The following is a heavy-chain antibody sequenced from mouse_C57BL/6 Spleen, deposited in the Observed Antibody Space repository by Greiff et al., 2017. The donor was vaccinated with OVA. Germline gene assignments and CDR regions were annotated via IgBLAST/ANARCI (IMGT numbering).Heavy chain of an antibody. V-gene: IGHV2-9*01. CDR3: AKLGRFAY. D-gene: IGHD4-1*01. J-gene: IGHJ3*01. CDR1: GFSLTSYS. Sequence: QVQLKESGPGLVAPSPSLSITCTVSGFSLTSYSVDWVRQPPGKGLEWLGVIWGGGSTNYNSALMSRMSISKDNSKSQVFLKMNSLQTDDTAMYYCAKLGRFAYWGQGALVSVSA. CDR2: IWGGGST.